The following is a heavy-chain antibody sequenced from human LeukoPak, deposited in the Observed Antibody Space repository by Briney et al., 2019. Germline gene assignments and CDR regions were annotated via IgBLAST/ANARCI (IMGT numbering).Heavy chain of an antibody. CDR1: GGSISSYY. CDR2: IYYSGST. V-gene: IGHV4-59*08. Sequence: SETLSLTCTVSGGSISSYYWSWIRQPPGRGLEWIGYIYYSGSTNYNPSLKSRVTISVDTSKNQFSLKLSSVTAADTAVYYCASPYDYGGNWSQGTLVTVSS. D-gene: IGHD4-23*01. CDR3: ASPYDYGGN. J-gene: IGHJ4*02.